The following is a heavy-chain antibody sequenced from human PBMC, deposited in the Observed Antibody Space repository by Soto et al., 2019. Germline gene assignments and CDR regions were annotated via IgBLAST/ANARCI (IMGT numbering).Heavy chain of an antibody. CDR3: AIHSTGYEDS. V-gene: IGHV5-51*01. Sequence: PGESLKISCKGSGYSFTSYCIGWVRQMPGKGLEWMGIIHPSDFDTRYSPSFQGQVTISADKSISTAYLQWSSLRASDTAMYYCAIHSTGYEDSWGQVTLVTVSS. J-gene: IGHJ5*02. CDR2: IHPSDFDT. CDR1: GYSFTSYC. D-gene: IGHD5-12*01.